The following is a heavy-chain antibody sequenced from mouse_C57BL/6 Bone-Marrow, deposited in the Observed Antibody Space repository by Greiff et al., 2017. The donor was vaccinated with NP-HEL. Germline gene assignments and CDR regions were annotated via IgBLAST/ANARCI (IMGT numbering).Heavy chain of an antibody. Sequence: EVQLVESGGGLVKPGGSLKLSCAASGFTFSSYTMSWVRQTPEKRLEWVATISGGGGNTYYPDSVKGRFTISRDHAKNTLYLQMSSLRSEDTALYYCARGRITTVVPYAMDYWGQGTSVTVSS. CDR2: ISGGGGNT. V-gene: IGHV5-9*01. CDR1: GFTFSSYT. D-gene: IGHD1-1*01. J-gene: IGHJ4*01. CDR3: ARGRITTVVPYAMDY.